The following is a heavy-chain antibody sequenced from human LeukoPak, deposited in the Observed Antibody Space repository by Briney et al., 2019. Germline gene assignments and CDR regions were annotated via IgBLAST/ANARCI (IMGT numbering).Heavy chain of an antibody. CDR3: VRENHGSFDY. J-gene: IGHJ4*02. CDR1: GVTLSSNE. Sequence: PGGSLRLSCAASGVTLSSNEMNWVRQAPGKGLQWVSYISRSGSTKYYADSVKGRFTISRDNAKNSLYLQMNSLRAEDTAVYYCVRENHGSFDYWGQGSLVTVSS. V-gene: IGHV3-48*03. CDR2: ISRSGSTK. D-gene: IGHD1-14*01.